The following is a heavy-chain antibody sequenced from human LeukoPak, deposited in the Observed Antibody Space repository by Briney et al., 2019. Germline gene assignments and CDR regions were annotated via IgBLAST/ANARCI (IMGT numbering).Heavy chain of an antibody. D-gene: IGHD1-26*01. CDR1: GFTFSSYA. CDR3: AKGESGSYYYYYGMDV. J-gene: IGHJ6*02. CDR2: ISGSGGST. V-gene: IGHV3-23*01. Sequence: GRSLRLSCAASGFTFSSYAMSWVRQAPGKGLEWVSAISGSGGSTYYADSVKGRFTISRDNSKNTLYLQMNSLRAEDTAVYYCAKGESGSYYYYYGMDVWGQGTTVTVSS.